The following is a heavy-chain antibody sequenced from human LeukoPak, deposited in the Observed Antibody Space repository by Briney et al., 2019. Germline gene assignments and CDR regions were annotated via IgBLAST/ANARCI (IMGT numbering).Heavy chain of an antibody. D-gene: IGHD4-17*01. V-gene: IGHV4-39*07. CDR2: IYYSGSI. CDR3: ARDTLDYGDYVGY. CDR1: GGSISSSTYY. J-gene: IGHJ4*02. Sequence: SETLSLTCTVSGGSISSSTYYWVWIRQPPGKGLEWIGSIYYSGSIYYNLSLKSRVTISVDTSKNQFSLKLSSVTAADTAVYYCARDTLDYGDYVGYWGQGTLVTVSS.